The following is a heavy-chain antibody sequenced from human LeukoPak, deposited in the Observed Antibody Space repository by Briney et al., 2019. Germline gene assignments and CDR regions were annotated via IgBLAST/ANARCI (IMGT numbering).Heavy chain of an antibody. V-gene: IGHV4-59*02. J-gene: IGHJ4*02. CDR3: ARETPNYYFDY. D-gene: IGHD1-7*01. CDR1: GGSVSSYY. CDR2: IYYSGST. Sequence: SETLSLTCTVSGGSVSSYYWSWIRQPPGKGLEWIGYIYYSGSTNYNPSLKSRVTISVDTSKNQFSLKLSSVTAADTAVYYCARETPNYYFDYWGQGTLVTVSS.